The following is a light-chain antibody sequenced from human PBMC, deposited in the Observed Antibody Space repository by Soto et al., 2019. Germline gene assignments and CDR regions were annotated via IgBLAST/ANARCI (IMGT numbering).Light chain of an antibody. CDR3: CSFAGSNAWV. J-gene: IGLJ3*02. CDR1: SSDVGTYDL. CDR2: EAT. Sequence: QSALTQPASVSGSPGQSITISCTGSSSDVGTYDLVSWYQHHPGAAPKPMIYEATRRPSGISNRFSGSKSGNTASLTISGLQAEDDAYYYCCSFAGSNAWVFGGGTKLTVL. V-gene: IGLV2-23*01.